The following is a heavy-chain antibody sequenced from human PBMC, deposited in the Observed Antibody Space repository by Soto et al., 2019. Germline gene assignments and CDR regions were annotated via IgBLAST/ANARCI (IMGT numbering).Heavy chain of an antibody. D-gene: IGHD6-13*01. CDR1: GYTFTGYY. V-gene: IGHV1-2*02. CDR2: TNPNSGGT. CDR3: ARRIAAAYGDAFDI. Sequence: SVRVSCKASGYTFTGYYMHWVRQAPGQGLEWMGWTNPNSGGTNYAQKFQGRVTMTRDTSISTAYMELSRLRSDDTAVYYCARRIAAAYGDAFDIWGQGTMVTVSS. J-gene: IGHJ3*02.